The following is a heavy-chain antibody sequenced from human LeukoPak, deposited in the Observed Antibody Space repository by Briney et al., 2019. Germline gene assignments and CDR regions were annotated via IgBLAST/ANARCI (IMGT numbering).Heavy chain of an antibody. J-gene: IGHJ4*02. CDR2: IKQDGSEK. CDR3: IREKGGSGNYYPFDY. Sequence: GGSLRLSCAASGFTFSSYWMSWVRQAPGKGLEWVANIKQDGSEKYYVDSVKGRFTISRDNAKNSLYLQMNSLRAEDTAVYFCIREKGGSGNYYPFDYWGQGTLVTVSS. CDR1: GFTFSSYW. D-gene: IGHD3-10*01. V-gene: IGHV3-7*03.